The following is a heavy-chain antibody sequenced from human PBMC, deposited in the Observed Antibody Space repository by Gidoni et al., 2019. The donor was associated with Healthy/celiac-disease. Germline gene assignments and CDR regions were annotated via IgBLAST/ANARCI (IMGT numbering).Heavy chain of an antibody. CDR3: ARANYGDEAFDI. CDR2: IYYSGST. D-gene: IGHD4-17*01. Sequence: QVQLQEPGPGLVKPSQTLSLTCTVSGGPISSGGYYWSWIRQHPGKGLEWIGYIYYSGSTYYNPSLKSRVTISVDTSKNQFSLKLSSVTAADTAVYYCARANYGDEAFDIWGQGTMVTVSS. V-gene: IGHV4-31*03. J-gene: IGHJ3*02. CDR1: GGPISSGGYY.